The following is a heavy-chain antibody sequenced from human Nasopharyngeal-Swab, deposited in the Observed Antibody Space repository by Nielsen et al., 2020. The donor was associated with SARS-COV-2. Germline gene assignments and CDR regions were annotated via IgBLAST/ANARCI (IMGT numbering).Heavy chain of an antibody. J-gene: IGHJ6*02. CDR2: IRNKANSHTT. D-gene: IGHD1-14*01. CDR3: ARGEATASHQYYYGMDV. V-gene: IGHV3-72*01. CDR1: GFIFSDHY. Sequence: GESLKISCAASGFIFSDHYMDWVRQAPGKGLEWVGRIRNKANSHTTEYAASVKGRFVISRDDSKNSLYLQMNSLRTEDTAVYYCARGEATASHQYYYGMDVWGQGTTVTVSS.